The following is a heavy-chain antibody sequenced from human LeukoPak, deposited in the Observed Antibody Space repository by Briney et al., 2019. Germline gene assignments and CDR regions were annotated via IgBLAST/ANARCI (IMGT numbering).Heavy chain of an antibody. Sequence: TLSLTCTVSGGSISSGSNYWSWMRQPAGKGLEWIGRISTSGSTNYNPSLKSRVTMSVDTSKNQFSLNLSSVTAADTAVYYCARGSARMVANPLFDYWGQGTLVTVSS. CDR1: GGSISSGSNY. CDR3: ARGSARMVANPLFDY. CDR2: ISTSGST. V-gene: IGHV4-61*02. D-gene: IGHD5-12*01. J-gene: IGHJ4*02.